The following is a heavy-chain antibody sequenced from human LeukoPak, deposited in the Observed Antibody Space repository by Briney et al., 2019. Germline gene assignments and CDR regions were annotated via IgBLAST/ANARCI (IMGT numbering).Heavy chain of an antibody. CDR1: GFTFSTYP. V-gene: IGHV3-30*04. CDR3: ARDRHIAAAGYYFDY. CDR2: IADDGKDK. Sequence: GGSLRLSCAASGFTFSTYPMHWVRQAPGRGLEWVAVIADDGKDKHYVESVKGRFTISRDNSKNTLYLQMNSLRVEDTAVYYCARDRHIAAAGYYFDYWGQGTLVTVSS. D-gene: IGHD6-25*01. J-gene: IGHJ4*02.